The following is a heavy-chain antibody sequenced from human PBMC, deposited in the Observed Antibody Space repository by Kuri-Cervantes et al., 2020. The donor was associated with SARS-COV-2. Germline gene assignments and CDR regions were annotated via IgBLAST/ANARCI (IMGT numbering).Heavy chain of an antibody. CDR3: AREDCTNGVCYSYYYYGMDV. D-gene: IGHD2-8*01. Sequence: SVKVSCKASGGTFSSYAISWVRQAPGQGLEWVGGIIPIFGTANYAQKFQGRVTITADKSTSTAYMELSSLRSEDTAVYYCAREDCTNGVCYSYYYYGMDVWGQGTTVTVSS. CDR2: IIPIFGTA. J-gene: IGHJ6*02. V-gene: IGHV1-69*06. CDR1: GGTFSSYA.